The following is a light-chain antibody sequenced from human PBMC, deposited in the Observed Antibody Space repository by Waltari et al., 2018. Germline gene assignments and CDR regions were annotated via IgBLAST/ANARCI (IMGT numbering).Light chain of an antibody. CDR1: QGIRNE. Sequence: AIQITPSPSSLYASVGDRVTISCRASQGIRNELGWYQQKPGKAPKLLIYAASSLQSGAPSRFSGSGSGTDFTLTISSLQPEDSATYYCLQDCNYPWTFGQGTKVEIK. J-gene: IGKJ1*01. CDR2: AAS. CDR3: LQDCNYPWT. V-gene: IGKV1-6*01.